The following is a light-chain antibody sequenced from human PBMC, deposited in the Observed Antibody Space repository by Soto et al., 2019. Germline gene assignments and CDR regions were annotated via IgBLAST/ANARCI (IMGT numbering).Light chain of an antibody. J-gene: IGLJ2*01. CDR3: AAWDDSLNGVV. CDR2: SXX. CDR1: SSNFGRNT. Sequence: QSVVTQPPSASGTPGQRVTIFCSGSSSNFGRNTVNWYQKLPGMAPKLLMYSXXXXXXXXXXXXXXSKSGTSASLAISGLXSXXXXXXYCAAWDDSLNGVVFGGGTMLTVL. V-gene: IGLV1-44*01.